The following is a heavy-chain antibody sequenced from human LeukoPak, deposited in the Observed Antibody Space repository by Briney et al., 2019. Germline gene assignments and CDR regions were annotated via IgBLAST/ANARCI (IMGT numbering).Heavy chain of an antibody. J-gene: IGHJ4*02. Sequence: AAVNVSCMHSRYSFTSYGNSWVRQAPGQGREWMGWISAYNGNTNYAQKLQGRVTMTTDTSTSTAYMELRSLRSDDAAVYYCAREESGWYVPPYYWGQGTLVTVSS. D-gene: IGHD6-19*01. CDR3: AREESGWYVPPYY. CDR1: RYSFTSYG. V-gene: IGHV1-18*04. CDR2: ISAYNGNT.